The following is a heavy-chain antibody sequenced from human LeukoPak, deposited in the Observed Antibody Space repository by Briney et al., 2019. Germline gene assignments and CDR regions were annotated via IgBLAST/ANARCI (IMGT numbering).Heavy chain of an antibody. CDR2: IYYSGST. Sequence: PSETLSLTCTVSGGSTSSYYWSWIQQPPGKGLEWIGYIYYSGSTNYNPSLKSRVTISVDTSKNQFSLKLTSVTAADTAVYYCARWDDSAWAFGNWGPGTLVTVSS. CDR3: ARWDDSAWAFGN. D-gene: IGHD6-19*01. J-gene: IGHJ4*02. CDR1: GGSTSSYY. V-gene: IGHV4-59*08.